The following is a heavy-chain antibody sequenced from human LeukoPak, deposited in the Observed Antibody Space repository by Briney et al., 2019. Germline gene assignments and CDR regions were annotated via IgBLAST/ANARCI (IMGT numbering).Heavy chain of an antibody. CDR2: IFPSGIT. Sequence: ETSETLSLTCTVSGGSISSGGYYWSWIRQPPGKGLEWIGEIFPSGITNYNPSLKSRVTISIDKSKNQLSLTLSSVTAADTAVFYCARGWDGNYGQPRYWGQGTLVTVSS. D-gene: IGHD1-7*01. CDR3: ARGWDGNYGQPRY. CDR1: GGSISSGGYY. V-gene: IGHV4-61*08. J-gene: IGHJ4*02.